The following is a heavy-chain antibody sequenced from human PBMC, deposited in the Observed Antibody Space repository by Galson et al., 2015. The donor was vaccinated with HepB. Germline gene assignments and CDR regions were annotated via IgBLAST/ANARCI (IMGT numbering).Heavy chain of an antibody. J-gene: IGHJ4*02. V-gene: IGHV3-23*01. Sequence: LRLSCAASGFTFSTYAMSWVRQAPGKGLEWVSAISGSSGSTYYADSVKGRFTISRDNSKNTLYLQMNSLRAEDTAVYYCAKFMVTYYYDSSGYYYRAFDYWGQGTLVTVSS. D-gene: IGHD3-22*01. CDR2: ISGSSGST. CDR3: AKFMVTYYYDSSGYYYRAFDY. CDR1: GFTFSTYA.